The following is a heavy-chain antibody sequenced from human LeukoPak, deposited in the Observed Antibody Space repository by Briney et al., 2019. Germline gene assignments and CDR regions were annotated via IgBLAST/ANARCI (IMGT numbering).Heavy chain of an antibody. D-gene: IGHD3-3*01. V-gene: IGHV1-18*01. CDR2: ISAYNGNT. CDR3: ASQLYDFWKPPFGDPFDP. J-gene: IGHJ5*02. CDR1: GYTFTSYG. Sequence: WASVKVSCKASGYTFTSYGISWVRQAPGQGLEWMGWISAYNGNTNYAQKLQGRVTMTTDTSTSTAYMELRSLRSDDTAVYYCASQLYDFWKPPFGDPFDPWGQGTLVTVSS.